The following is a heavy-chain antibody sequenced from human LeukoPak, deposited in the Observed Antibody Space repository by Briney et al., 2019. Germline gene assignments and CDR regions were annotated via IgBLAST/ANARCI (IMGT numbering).Heavy chain of an antibody. J-gene: IGHJ3*01. D-gene: IGHD2-8*01. Sequence: GGSLRLSCAASGFTFRIYATSWVRQAPGKGLEWVSRIKSKTDGGTTDYAAPVKGRFNISRDDSKNTLYLQMNSLKTEDTAVYYCTTDEWVWGQGKMVTVSS. CDR2: IKSKTDGGTT. V-gene: IGHV3-15*01. CDR3: TTDEWV. CDR1: GFTFRIYA.